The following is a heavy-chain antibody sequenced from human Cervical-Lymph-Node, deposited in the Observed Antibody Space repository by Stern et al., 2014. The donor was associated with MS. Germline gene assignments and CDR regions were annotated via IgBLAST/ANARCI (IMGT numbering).Heavy chain of an antibody. Sequence: QLVQSGPGLVKPSQTLSLTCTVSGGSVSSGSRYWSWIRQHPGKGLEWIGYISYSGNTYYSPSLQSRLTISMDTSKNQFSLKLRSVTAADTAIYYCARVTEFLRFFYPDYWGQGTLVTVSS. CDR2: ISYSGNT. CDR1: GGSVSSGSRY. J-gene: IGHJ4*02. V-gene: IGHV4-31*03. D-gene: IGHD3-3*01. CDR3: ARVTEFLRFFYPDY.